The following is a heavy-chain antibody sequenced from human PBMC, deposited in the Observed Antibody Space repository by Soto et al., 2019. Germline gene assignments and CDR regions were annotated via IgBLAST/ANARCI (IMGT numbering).Heavy chain of an antibody. J-gene: IGHJ6*02. CDR2: ISAYNGNT. CDR1: GYTFTSYG. D-gene: IGHD6-13*01. V-gene: IGHV1-18*01. CDR3: ARDTKWAAGTHYYGMDV. Sequence: ASVKVSCKASGYTFTSYGISWVRQAPGQGLEWMGWISAYNGNTNYAQKLQGRVTMATDTSTSTAYMELRSLRSDDTAVYYCARDTKWAAGTHYYGMDVWGQGTTVTVSS.